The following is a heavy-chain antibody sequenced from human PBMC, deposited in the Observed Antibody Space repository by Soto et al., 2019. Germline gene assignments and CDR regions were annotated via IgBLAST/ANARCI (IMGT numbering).Heavy chain of an antibody. CDR2: IYYSGST. CDR3: ASQAGFYYYSGMDV. Sequence: SETLSLTCTVAWGSSSSSSYYCGWIRQPPGKGLEWIGSIYYSGSTYYNPSLKSRVTISVDTSKNQFSLKLSSVTAADTAVYYCASQAGFYYYSGMDVWGQGTTVTVSS. V-gene: IGHV4-39*01. CDR1: WGSSSSSSYY. J-gene: IGHJ6*02. D-gene: IGHD6-19*01.